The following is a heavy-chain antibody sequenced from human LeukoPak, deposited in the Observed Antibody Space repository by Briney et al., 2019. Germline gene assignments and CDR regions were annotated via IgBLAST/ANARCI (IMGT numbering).Heavy chain of an antibody. J-gene: IGHJ4*02. Sequence: SETLSLTCAVSGYSISSGYYWGWIRQPPGTGLEWIGRLYHFGTTYYNPSLKSRLTISIDTSKNHFSLQLTSVTAADTAVYYCARGYGSGSYYFASWGQGTLVTVSS. CDR2: LYHFGTT. CDR1: GYSISSGYY. V-gene: IGHV4-38-2*01. D-gene: IGHD3-10*01. CDR3: ARGYGSGSYYFAS.